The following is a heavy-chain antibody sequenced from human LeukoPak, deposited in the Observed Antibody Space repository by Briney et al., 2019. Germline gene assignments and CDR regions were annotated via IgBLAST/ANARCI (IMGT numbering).Heavy chain of an antibody. CDR1: GFTFSTYW. Sequence: GGSLRLSCAAAGFTFSTYWMSWVRQAPGKGLEWVANIKEDGSEKYYVDSVKGRFTISRDNAKNSVYLQMNSLRVEDTAVYYCAREEWWFDAWGQGTLVTVSS. V-gene: IGHV3-7*01. J-gene: IGHJ5*02. D-gene: IGHD2-8*01. CDR3: AREEWWFDA. CDR2: IKEDGSEK.